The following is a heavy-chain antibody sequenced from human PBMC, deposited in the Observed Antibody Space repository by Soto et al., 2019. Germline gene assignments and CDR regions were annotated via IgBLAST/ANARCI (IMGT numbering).Heavy chain of an antibody. CDR3: TTGSRWYGEFDY. CDR1: GFTFSNAW. V-gene: IGHV3-15*01. J-gene: IGHJ4*02. D-gene: IGHD6-13*01. Sequence: EVQLVESGGGLVKPGGSPRLSCAASGFTFSNAWMSWVRRAPGKGLEWVGRIKSKTDGGTTDYSAPVKGRFTISRDDSKNTLYLQMNSLKSEDTAVYYCTTGSRWYGEFDYWGQGTLVTVSS. CDR2: IKSKTDGGTT.